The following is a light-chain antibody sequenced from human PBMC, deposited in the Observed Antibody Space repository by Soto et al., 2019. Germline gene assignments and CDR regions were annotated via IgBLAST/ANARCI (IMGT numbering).Light chain of an antibody. J-gene: IGKJ5*01. CDR1: QSVSSSY. CDR3: QQYDSIPIT. Sequence: ESVLTQSPGTLSLSPGEKATLSCRASQSVSSSYLAWYQQKAGQPPKMLIYWASTRASGVPDRFSGSGSGTDFTLTSSSLQAEDVGVYYCQQYDSIPITFGQGT. V-gene: IGKV3-20*01. CDR2: WAS.